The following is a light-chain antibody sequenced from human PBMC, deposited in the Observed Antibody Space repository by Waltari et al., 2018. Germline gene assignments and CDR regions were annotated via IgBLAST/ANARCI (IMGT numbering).Light chain of an antibody. CDR1: NIESKR. V-gene: IGLV3-21*01. CDR2: YDN. Sequence: YVLTQPPSVSVASGETARLTCGGNNIESKRVHWYRLRPGQAPVVVISYDNDRAAGIPERFSGSNSGNTATLTISRVEAGDEADYCCQVWDANTDPGVFGTGTEVTVL. CDR3: QVWDANTDPGV. J-gene: IGLJ1*01.